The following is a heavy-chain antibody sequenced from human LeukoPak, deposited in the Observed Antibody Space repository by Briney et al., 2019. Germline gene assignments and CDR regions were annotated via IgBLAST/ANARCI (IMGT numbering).Heavy chain of an antibody. D-gene: IGHD6-13*01. V-gene: IGHV3-23*01. CDR2: ISGSGGST. CDR3: RFTAGTSPYRREVSYFDY. CDR1: GLTFSSHW. Sequence: TGGSLRLSCAASGLTFSSHWMHWVRQAPGKGLVWVSAISGSGGSTYYADSVKGRFANSRDNSKNTLYLQMNSLRAEDTAVYYCRFTAGTSPYRREVSYFDYWGQGTLVTVSS. J-gene: IGHJ4*02.